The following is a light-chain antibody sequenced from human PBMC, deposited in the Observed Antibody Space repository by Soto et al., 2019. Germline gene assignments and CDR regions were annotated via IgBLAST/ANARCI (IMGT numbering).Light chain of an antibody. Sequence: QSALTQPASVSGSPGQSITISCTGTSSDIGGYNLVSWYQQHPGTAPKLLIYEATKRPPGVSSRFSGFNSGNTASLTISGLQTEDEADYFCCSYVGTNTVVFGGGTKVTVL. CDR1: SSDIGGYNL. V-gene: IGLV2-23*01. CDR2: EAT. J-gene: IGLJ2*01. CDR3: CSYVGTNTVV.